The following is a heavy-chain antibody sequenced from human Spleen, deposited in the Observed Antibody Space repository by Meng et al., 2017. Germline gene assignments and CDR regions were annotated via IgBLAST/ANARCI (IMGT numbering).Heavy chain of an antibody. CDR2: INTYNGKT. Sequence: ASVKVSCKASAYTLSSDGFAWVRQAPGQGLEWLGWINTYNGKTDYAQKFQGRITMTTDTFTRTGYMELRSLRSDDTAVYYCARVPFRYYYDSSGYCDYWGQGTLVTVSS. V-gene: IGHV1-18*01. CDR3: ARVPFRYYYDSSGYCDY. D-gene: IGHD3-22*01. J-gene: IGHJ4*02. CDR1: AYTLSSDG.